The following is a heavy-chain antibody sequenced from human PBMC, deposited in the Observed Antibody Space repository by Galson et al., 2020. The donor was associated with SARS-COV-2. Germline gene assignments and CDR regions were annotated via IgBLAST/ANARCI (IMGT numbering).Heavy chain of an antibody. V-gene: IGHV1-46*01. J-gene: IGHJ4*02. CDR3: ARGDNNSWTPCGY. Sequence: ASVNVSCKASGYTFTNYYMHGVRQDPRQGLEWMGVINPSAGSASYARNFQGRVTMTRDTSTSTVYMELSSLRSEDTAVYDCARGDNNSWTPCGYWGQGALVTVSS. D-gene: IGHD2-21*01. CDR2: INPSAGSA. CDR1: GYTFTNYY.